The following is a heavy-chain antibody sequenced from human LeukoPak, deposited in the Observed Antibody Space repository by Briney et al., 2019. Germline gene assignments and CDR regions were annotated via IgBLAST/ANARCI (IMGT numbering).Heavy chain of an antibody. D-gene: IGHD4-17*01. J-gene: IGHJ4*02. CDR2: ISAYNGNT. CDR3: ARDRLGGDLTGESLY. V-gene: IGHV1-18*01. Sequence: ASGKVSCTASGYPFDNFGLTWVRQAPGQGLEWMGWISAYNGNTHYAQKFRGRLTMTTDTSTTTAYLELRSLKSDDTAVYYCARDRLGGDLTGESLYWGQGTLVTVSS. CDR1: GYPFDNFG.